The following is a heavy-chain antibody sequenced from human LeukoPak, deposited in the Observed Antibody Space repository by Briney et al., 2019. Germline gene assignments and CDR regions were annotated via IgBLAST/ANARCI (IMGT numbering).Heavy chain of an antibody. J-gene: IGHJ5*02. D-gene: IGHD1-26*01. Sequence: SETLSLTCTVSGGSISSYYWSWIRQPPGKGLEWIGYIYYSGSTNYNPSLKSRVTISVDTSKNQLSLKLSSVTAADTAVYYCAKDAWELGPLDPWGQGTLVTVSS. CDR1: GGSISSYY. CDR2: IYYSGST. CDR3: AKDAWELGPLDP. V-gene: IGHV4-59*12.